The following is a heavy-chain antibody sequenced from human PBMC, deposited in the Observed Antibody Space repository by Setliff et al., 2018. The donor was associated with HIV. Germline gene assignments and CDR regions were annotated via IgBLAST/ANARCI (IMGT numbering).Heavy chain of an antibody. CDR1: GYTFTGYY. CDR3: ARGYASGSGSYYFDY. J-gene: IGHJ4*02. D-gene: IGHD2-2*01. CDR2: INPNSGGT. Sequence: ASVKVSCKASGYTFTGYYMHWVRQAPGQGLEWMGRINPNSGGTNYARKFQGKVTMTRDTSITTAYMELSRLSSDDTAVYFCARGYASGSGSYYFDYWGQGTLVTVSS. V-gene: IGHV1-2*06.